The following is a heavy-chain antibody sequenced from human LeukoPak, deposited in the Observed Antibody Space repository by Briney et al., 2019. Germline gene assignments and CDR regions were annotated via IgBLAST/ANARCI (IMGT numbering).Heavy chain of an antibody. D-gene: IGHD3-10*01. CDR1: GGSFSGYY. J-gene: IGHJ5*02. CDR3: ARGITMVRGVENWFDP. V-gene: IGHV4-34*01. CDR2: INHSGST. Sequence: PSETLSLTCAVYGGSFSGYYWSWIRQPPGKGLEWIGEINHSGSTNYNPSLKSRVTISVDTSKNQFSLKLSSMTAADTAVYYCARGITMVRGVENWFDPWGQGTLVTVSS.